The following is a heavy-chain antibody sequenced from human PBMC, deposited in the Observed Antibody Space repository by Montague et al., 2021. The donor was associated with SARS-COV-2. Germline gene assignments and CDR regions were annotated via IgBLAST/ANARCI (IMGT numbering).Heavy chain of an antibody. CDR1: GFTFSSIS. J-gene: IGHJ6*02. V-gene: IGHV3-21*01. D-gene: IGHD6-6*01. Sequence: SLRLSCAASGFTFSSISMNWVRQAPGKRLEWVSSISSESAYIVYAESVRGRFTISRDNAQNLLYLQMNSLRAEDTAEYYCARFETSKFSSGMDVWGQGTTVTVSS. CDR2: ISSESAYI. CDR3: ARFETSKFSSGMDV.